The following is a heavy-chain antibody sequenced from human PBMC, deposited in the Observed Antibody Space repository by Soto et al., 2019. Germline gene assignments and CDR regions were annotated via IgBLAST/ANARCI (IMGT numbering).Heavy chain of an antibody. V-gene: IGHV3-7*01. J-gene: IGHJ3*02. CDR3: ARGLAVAGPSYAFDI. Sequence: GGSLRLSCAASGFTFSSYWMSWVRQAPGKGLEWVANIKQDGSEKYYVDSVKGRFTISRDNAKNSLYLQMNSLRAEDTAVYYCARGLAVAGPSYAFDIWGQGTMVTVSS. CDR2: IKQDGSEK. D-gene: IGHD6-19*01. CDR1: GFTFSSYW.